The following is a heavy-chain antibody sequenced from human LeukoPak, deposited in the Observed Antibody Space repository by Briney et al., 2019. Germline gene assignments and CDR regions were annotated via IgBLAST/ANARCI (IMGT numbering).Heavy chain of an antibody. CDR3: ARGPIPTISGAFDI. J-gene: IGHJ3*02. D-gene: IGHD5-24*01. V-gene: IGHV3-30*03. Sequence: GGSLRLSCAASGFTFRSYGMHWVRQAPGKGLEWVAVISYDGSIKSYADSVKGRFTISRDNAKNSLYLQMNSLRAEDTAVYYCARGPIPTISGAFDIWGQGTMVTVSS. CDR2: ISYDGSIK. CDR1: GFTFRSYG.